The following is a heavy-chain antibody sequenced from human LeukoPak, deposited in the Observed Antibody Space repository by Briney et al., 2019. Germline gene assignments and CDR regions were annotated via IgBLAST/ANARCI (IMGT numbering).Heavy chain of an antibody. CDR2: VSPSHTTR. CDR3: ARDYILPLETDNGDGFAI. V-gene: IGHV1-18*01. Sequence: GASVKVSCKASGYTFRQYSISWVRQAPGKGFEWRGWVSPSHTTRVYAQGFQGRVTMTADTNTNTVSMELRSLRFDDTAVYFCARDYILPLETDNGDGFAIWGPGTVVTVSS. CDR1: GYTFRQYS. D-gene: IGHD3-3*02. J-gene: IGHJ3*02.